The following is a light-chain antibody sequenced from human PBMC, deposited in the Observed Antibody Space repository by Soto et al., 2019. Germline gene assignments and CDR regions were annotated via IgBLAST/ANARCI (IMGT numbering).Light chain of an antibody. V-gene: IGKV3-20*01. Sequence: EIVLTQSPGTLALSPGERATLSCRASQSVSSTYLAWYQQKPGQAPRLLIYCASSRSTGIPHRFSGSGSATDFSLTISRLEPEYFAVYYCQQYDSSPRTFGQGTKVEIK. CDR3: QQYDSSPRT. CDR2: CAS. CDR1: QSVSSTY. J-gene: IGKJ1*01.